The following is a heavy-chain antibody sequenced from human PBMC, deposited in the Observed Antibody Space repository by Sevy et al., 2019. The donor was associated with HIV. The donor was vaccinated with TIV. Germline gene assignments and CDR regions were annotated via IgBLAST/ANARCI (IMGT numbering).Heavy chain of an antibody. CDR2: FFYSGST. V-gene: IGHV4-59*01. CDR1: GGSISNSC. Sequence: SETLSLTCTVSGGSISNSCWSWIRQPPGKGLEWIGYFFYSGSTNYNPSLKSRVTISVDTTRNQVSLKVRSVTAADTAVYYCARGIAAPRGMDVWGQGTTVTVSS. D-gene: IGHD6-13*01. CDR3: ARGIAAPRGMDV. J-gene: IGHJ6*02.